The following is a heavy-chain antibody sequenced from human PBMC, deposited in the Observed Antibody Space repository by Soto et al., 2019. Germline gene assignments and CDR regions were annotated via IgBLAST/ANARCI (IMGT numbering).Heavy chain of an antibody. Sequence: GESLKISCKGSGYSFTSYWISWVRQMPGKGLEWMGRIDPSDSYTNYSPSFQGHVTISADKSISTAYLQWSSLKASDTAMYYCAKISSSWSPDYYYGMDVWGQGTTVTVSS. CDR1: GYSFTSYW. CDR3: AKISSSWSPDYYYGMDV. CDR2: IDPSDSYT. V-gene: IGHV5-10-1*01. D-gene: IGHD6-13*01. J-gene: IGHJ6*02.